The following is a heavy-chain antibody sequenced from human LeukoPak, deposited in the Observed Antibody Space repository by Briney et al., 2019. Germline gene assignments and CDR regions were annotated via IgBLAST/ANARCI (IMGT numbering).Heavy chain of an antibody. CDR2: IYYSGST. CDR3: ARHSYESSGYYFDY. V-gene: IGHV4-59*08. D-gene: IGHD3-22*01. J-gene: IGHJ4*02. Sequence: SETLSLTCTVSGGSISSYYWTWIRQPPGKGLEWIGYIYYSGSTNYNPSLKSRVTISVDTSKNQFSLKLSSVTAADTAVYYCARHSYESSGYYFDYWGQRTLVTVSS. CDR1: GGSISSYY.